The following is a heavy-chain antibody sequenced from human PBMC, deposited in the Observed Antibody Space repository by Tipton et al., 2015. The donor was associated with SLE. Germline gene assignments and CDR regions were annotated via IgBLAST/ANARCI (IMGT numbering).Heavy chain of an antibody. D-gene: IGHD2-2*01. V-gene: IGHV4-31*03. CDR1: GGSISISNYY. J-gene: IGHJ5*02. Sequence: TLSLTCTVSGGSISISNYYWAWIRQHPGKGLEWIGYIYYSGSTYYNPSLKSRVTISVDTSKNQFSLKLTSVTAADTAVYYCARKASCTRSSCSGFDPWGQGTLVTVSS. CDR3: ARKASCTRSSCSGFDP. CDR2: IYYSGST.